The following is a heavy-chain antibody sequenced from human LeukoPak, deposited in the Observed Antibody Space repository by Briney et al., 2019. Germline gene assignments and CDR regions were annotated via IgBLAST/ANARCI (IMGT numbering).Heavy chain of an antibody. J-gene: IGHJ4*02. V-gene: IGHV4-39*07. D-gene: IGHD3-22*01. CDR1: GGSISSSSYY. CDR3: ARDFSGGDSSGYHSLYYFDY. CDR2: IYYSGST. Sequence: SETLSLTCTVSGGSISSSSYYWGWIRQPPGKGLEWIGSIYYSGSTYYNPSLKSRVTISVDTSKNQFSLKLSSVTAADTAVYYCARDFSGGDSSGYHSLYYFDYWGQGTLVTVSS.